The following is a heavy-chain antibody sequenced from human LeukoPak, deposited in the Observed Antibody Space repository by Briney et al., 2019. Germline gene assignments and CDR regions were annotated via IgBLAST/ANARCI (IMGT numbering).Heavy chain of an antibody. J-gene: IGHJ3*02. CDR2: ISGSGGST. V-gene: IGHV3-23*01. CDR1: GFTFSSYA. CDR3: ARDRAIVGDAFDI. Sequence: GRSLRLSCAASGFTFSSYAMSWVRQAPGKGLEWVSAISGSGGSTYYADSVKGRFTISRDNSKNTLYLQMNSLRAEDTAVYYCARDRAIVGDAFDIWGQGTMVTVSS. D-gene: IGHD1-26*01.